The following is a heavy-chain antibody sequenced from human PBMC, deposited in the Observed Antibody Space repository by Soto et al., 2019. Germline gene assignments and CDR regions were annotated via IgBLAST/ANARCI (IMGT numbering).Heavy chain of an antibody. CDR2: ITYTSDII. J-gene: IGHJ4*02. Sequence: GGSLRLSCTASGFIFSSYGMNWVRQAPGQGLEWVAYITYTSDIIYYADSVKGRFSVSRDNAKNSLYLQMSSLRAEDTAMYYCAREFPATRASDYWGQGTLVTVSS. CDR3: AREFPATRASDY. D-gene: IGHD2-15*01. V-gene: IGHV3-48*01. CDR1: GFIFSSYG.